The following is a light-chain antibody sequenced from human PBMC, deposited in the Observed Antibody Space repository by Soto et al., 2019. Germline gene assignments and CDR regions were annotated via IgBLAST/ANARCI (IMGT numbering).Light chain of an antibody. J-gene: IGKJ5*01. V-gene: IGKV1-9*01. CDR3: QQLKSNLIT. Sequence: DIQMTQSPSSLSASLGDRVTITCRASQGINSYLAWYQQKPGKAPKLLIYAASTLQSGVPSRFSGSGSGTEFTLTISSLQPEDFATYYCQQLKSNLITFGQGTRLEIK. CDR1: QGINSY. CDR2: AAS.